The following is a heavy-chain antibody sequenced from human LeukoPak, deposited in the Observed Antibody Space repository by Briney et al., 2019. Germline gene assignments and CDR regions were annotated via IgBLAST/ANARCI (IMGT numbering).Heavy chain of an antibody. CDR1: GFTFSSYN. Sequence: GGSLRLSCAASGFTFSSYNMNWVRQAPGKGLEWVSSISTSSSYIYYADSVKGRFTISRDNARDSLYLQMNSLRAEDTAVYYCARDYDFWSGYYDEYYFDYWGQGTLVTVSS. V-gene: IGHV3-21*01. CDR2: ISTSSSYI. CDR3: ARDYDFWSGYYDEYYFDY. J-gene: IGHJ4*02. D-gene: IGHD3-3*01.